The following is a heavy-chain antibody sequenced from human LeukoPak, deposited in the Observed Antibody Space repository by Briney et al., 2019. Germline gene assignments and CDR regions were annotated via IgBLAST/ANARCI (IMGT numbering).Heavy chain of an antibody. CDR1: GGSFSGYY. J-gene: IGHJ4*02. Sequence: SETLSLTCAVYGGSFSGYYWSWIRQPPGKGLEWIGEINHSGSANYNPSLKSRVTISVDTSKNQFSLKLSSVTAADTAVYYCARGRLGPDYWGQGTLVTVSS. D-gene: IGHD3-9*01. CDR2: INHSGSA. V-gene: IGHV4-34*01. CDR3: ARGRLGPDY.